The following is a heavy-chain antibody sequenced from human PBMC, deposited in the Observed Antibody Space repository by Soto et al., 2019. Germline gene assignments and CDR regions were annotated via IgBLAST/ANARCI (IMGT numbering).Heavy chain of an antibody. CDR3: AKVGSSGGWGDY. D-gene: IGHD6-19*01. Sequence: QVQLVESGGGVVQPGRSLRLSCAASGFTFSSYGMHWVRQAPGKGLEWVAVISYDGSNKYYADSVKGRFTISRDNSKNTLYLQMNSLRAEDTAVYYCAKVGSSGGWGDYWGQGTLVTVSS. J-gene: IGHJ4*02. V-gene: IGHV3-30*18. CDR2: ISYDGSNK. CDR1: GFTFSSYG.